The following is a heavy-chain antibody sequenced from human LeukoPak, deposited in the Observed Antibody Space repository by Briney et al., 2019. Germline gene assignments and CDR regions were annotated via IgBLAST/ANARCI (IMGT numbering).Heavy chain of an antibody. CDR1: GGSISSSSYY. V-gene: IGHV4-39*01. D-gene: IGHD3-22*01. CDR2: IYYSGST. Sequence: SETLSLTCTVSGGSISSSSYYWGWIRQPPGKGLEWIGSIYYSGSTYYNPSLKSRVTISVDTSKNQFSLKLSSVTAADTAVYYCARGYDSSGYYPDVYWGQGTLVTVSS. CDR3: ARGYDSSGYYPDVY. J-gene: IGHJ4*02.